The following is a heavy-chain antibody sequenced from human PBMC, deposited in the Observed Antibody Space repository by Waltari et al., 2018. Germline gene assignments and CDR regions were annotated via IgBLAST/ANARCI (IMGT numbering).Heavy chain of an antibody. CDR2: IYPSGST. CDR1: GYSISSGYY. V-gene: IGHV4-38-2*01. CDR3: ARLLGSEYRYFDL. D-gene: IGHD3-16*01. Sequence: QVQLQESGPGLVKPSETLSLTCAVSGYSISSGYYWGWIRQPPGKGLEWIGSIYPSGSTYYNPSLKSRVTISVETSKNQFSLKLSSVTAADTAVYYCARLLGSEYRYFDLWGRGTLVTVSS. J-gene: IGHJ2*01.